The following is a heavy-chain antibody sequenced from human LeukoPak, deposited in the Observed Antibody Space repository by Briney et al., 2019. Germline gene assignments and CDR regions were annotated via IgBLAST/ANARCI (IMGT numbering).Heavy chain of an antibody. CDR2: IYTSGST. V-gene: IGHV4-61*02. CDR3: AGTTLHYWYFDL. D-gene: IGHD4-11*01. CDR1: GGSISSGSYY. J-gene: IGHJ2*01. Sequence: SQTLSLTCTVSGGSISSGSYYWSWIRHPAGKGLEWIGRIYTSGSTNYNPSLKSRVTISVDTSKNQFSLKLSSVTAADTAVYYCAGTTLHYWYFDLWGRGTLVTVSS.